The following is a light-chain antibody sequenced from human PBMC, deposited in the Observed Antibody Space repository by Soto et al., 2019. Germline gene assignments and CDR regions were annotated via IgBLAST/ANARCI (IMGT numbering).Light chain of an antibody. J-gene: IGKJ1*01. CDR1: QSISSY. CDR2: AAS. Sequence: DIQMTQSPSSLSASVGDRVTITCRASQSISSYLNWYQQKPGKAPKLLIYAASSLQGGVPSRFSGSGSGTDFTLTISSLQPEDFATYYCQHRYSTLWTFGQGTKVEIK. CDR3: QHRYSTLWT. V-gene: IGKV1-39*01.